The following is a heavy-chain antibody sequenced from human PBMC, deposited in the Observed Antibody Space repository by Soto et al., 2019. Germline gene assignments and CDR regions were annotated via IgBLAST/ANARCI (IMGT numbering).Heavy chain of an antibody. CDR1: GGTFSSYT. V-gene: IGHV1-69*02. Sequence: QVQLVQSGAEVKKPGSSVKVSCKASGGTFSSYTISWVRQAPGQGLEWMGRIIPILGIANYAQKFQGRVTINADKSTSTAYMELSSLRSEDTAVYYCARGIAAAGPNDAFDIWGQGTMVTVSS. CDR3: ARGIAAAGPNDAFDI. CDR2: IIPILGIA. J-gene: IGHJ3*02. D-gene: IGHD6-13*01.